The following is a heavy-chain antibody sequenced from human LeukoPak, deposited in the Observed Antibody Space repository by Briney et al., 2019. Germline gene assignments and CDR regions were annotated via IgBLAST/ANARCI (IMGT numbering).Heavy chain of an antibody. Sequence: PGGSLRLSCTAFGFTFSSYWISWVRQAPGKGLEWLANIKDDGSEKYYVDSVKGRFTISRDNAKNSLFLQMDSLRAEDTAVYYCARDEWAGTVAYWGQGTLVTVSS. D-gene: IGHD6-19*01. CDR3: ARDEWAGTVAY. CDR1: GFTFSSYW. CDR2: IKDDGSEK. V-gene: IGHV3-7*01. J-gene: IGHJ4*02.